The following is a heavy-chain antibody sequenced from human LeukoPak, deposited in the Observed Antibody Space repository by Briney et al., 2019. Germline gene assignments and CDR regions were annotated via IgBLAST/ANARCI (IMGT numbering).Heavy chain of an antibody. J-gene: IGHJ4*02. Sequence: GESLKISCEASGYSFTTYWIAWVRQMPGKGLEWMGIIYPGDSDTRYSPSFQGQVTISADKSISTAFLQWSSLKVSDTAMYYCARDSGFRAYSSGWSPNYWGQGTLVTVSS. D-gene: IGHD6-19*01. CDR2: IYPGDSDT. CDR1: GYSFTTYW. V-gene: IGHV5-51*01. CDR3: ARDSGFRAYSSGWSPNY.